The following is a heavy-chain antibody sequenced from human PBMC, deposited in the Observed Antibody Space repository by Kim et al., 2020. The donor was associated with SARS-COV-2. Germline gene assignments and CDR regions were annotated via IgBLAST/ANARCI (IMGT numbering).Heavy chain of an antibody. CDR2: IYYSGST. CDR3: ASPSERIAVAGDYYGMDV. Sequence: SETLSLTCTVSGGSISSGDYYWSWIRQPPGKGLEWIGYIYYSGSTYYNPSLKSRVTISVDTSKNQFSLKLSSVTAADTAVYYCASPSERIAVAGDYYGMDVWGQGTTVTVSS. V-gene: IGHV4-30-4*01. D-gene: IGHD6-19*01. CDR1: GGSISSGDYY. J-gene: IGHJ6*02.